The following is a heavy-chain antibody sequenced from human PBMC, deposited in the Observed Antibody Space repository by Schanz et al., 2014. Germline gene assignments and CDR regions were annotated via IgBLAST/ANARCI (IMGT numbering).Heavy chain of an antibody. CDR1: GFTFNSYA. CDR2: ISHSGGSK. Sequence: DAQLLESGGGLVQPGGSLRLSCAASGFTFNSYAMTWVRQAPGKGLEWVSSISHSGGSKYYADSVKGRFTISRDNSENTLYLQMNSLSADDTAVFYCAKGMGYCSGGTCYDCYYYGLDVWGQGTTXTVSS. J-gene: IGHJ6*02. V-gene: IGHV3-23*01. D-gene: IGHD2-15*01. CDR3: AKGMGYCSGGTCYDCYYYGLDV.